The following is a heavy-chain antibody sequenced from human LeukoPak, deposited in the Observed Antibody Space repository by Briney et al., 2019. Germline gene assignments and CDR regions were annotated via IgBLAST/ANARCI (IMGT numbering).Heavy chain of an antibody. CDR2: VYKSGNT. CDR1: GGSISSHF. D-gene: IGHD3-16*01. CDR3: ARDDYGVFDAFDV. Sequence: SETLSLTCTVSGGSISSHFWTWIRQPPGKGLEWLGYVYKSGNTNYNPSLQSRVTMTLDASKNQFYLQLTSVTAADTAVYFCARDDYGVFDAFDVWAQGTVVTVSS. V-gene: IGHV4-59*08. J-gene: IGHJ3*01.